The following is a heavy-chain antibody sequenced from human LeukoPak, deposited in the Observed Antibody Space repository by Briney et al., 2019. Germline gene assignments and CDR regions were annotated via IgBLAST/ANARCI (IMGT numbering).Heavy chain of an antibody. CDR1: GYTFTSYY. CDR2: INPSGGST. J-gene: IGHJ4*02. Sequence: EASVKVSCKASGYTFTSYYMHWVRQAPGQGLEWMGIINPSGGSTSYAQKFQGRVTMTRDTSTSTVYMELSSPRSEDTAVYYCARDGVVVAAIPLYYSDYWGQGTLVTVSS. D-gene: IGHD2-15*01. V-gene: IGHV1-46*01. CDR3: ARDGVVVAAIPLYYSDY.